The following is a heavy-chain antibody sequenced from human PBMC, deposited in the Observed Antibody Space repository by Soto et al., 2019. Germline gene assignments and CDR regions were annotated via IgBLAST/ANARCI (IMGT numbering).Heavy chain of an antibody. Sequence: QLQLQESGPGLVKPSETLSLTCTVSGGSVSSSSYYWGWVRQPPGKGLEWIGSVYYSGSTYYNPSLERWGTISVDKSKNQFSLKLMSLSAADTAVYYCGRLEGLATISYYFDYWGQGALVTVSS. CDR3: GRLEGLATISYYFDY. J-gene: IGHJ4*02. CDR2: VYYSGST. D-gene: IGHD3-9*01. CDR1: GGSVSSSSYY. V-gene: IGHV4-39*01.